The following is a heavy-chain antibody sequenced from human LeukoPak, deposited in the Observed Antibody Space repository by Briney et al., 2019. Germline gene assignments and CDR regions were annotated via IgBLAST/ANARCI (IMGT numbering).Heavy chain of an antibody. J-gene: IGHJ4*02. V-gene: IGHV3-7*01. D-gene: IGHD4/OR15-4a*01. CDR3: AKFSRVQSSF. CDR2: IKYDGIDK. Sequence: PGGSLRLSCVASGFTFSDYWMSWVRQAPGKGLEWVANIKYDGIDKQYVDSIKGRFTISRDNAKNTLYLQMDSLRVDDTAIYYCAKFSRVQSSFWGQGTLVTVSS. CDR1: GFTFSDYW.